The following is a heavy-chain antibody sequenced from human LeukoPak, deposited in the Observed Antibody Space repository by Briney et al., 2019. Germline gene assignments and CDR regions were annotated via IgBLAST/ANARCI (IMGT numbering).Heavy chain of an antibody. V-gene: IGHV4-59*08. D-gene: IGHD3-22*01. CDR2: IYYSGST. Sequence: PSETLSLTCTVSGGSISSYYWSWIRQPPGKGLEWIGYIYYSGSTNYNPSLKSRVTISVDTSKNQFSLKLSSVTAADTAVYYCARYYDSSGYYPEDYFDYWGQGTLVTVSS. CDR1: GGSISSYY. CDR3: ARYYDSSGYYPEDYFDY. J-gene: IGHJ4*02.